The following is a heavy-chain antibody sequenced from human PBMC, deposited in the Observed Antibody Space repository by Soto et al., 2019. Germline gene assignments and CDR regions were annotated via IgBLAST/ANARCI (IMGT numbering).Heavy chain of an antibody. CDR3: ARDGAGLRDARVYYFDY. CDR2: IIPIFGTA. D-gene: IGHD3-16*01. J-gene: IGHJ4*02. CDR1: GGTFSSYA. Sequence: QVQLVQSGAEVKKPGSSVKVSCKASGGTFSSYAISWVRQAPGQGLEWMGGIIPIFGTANYAQKFQGRVTITADESTSTAYMELSSLRSEDTAVYYCARDGAGLRDARVYYFDYWGQGTLVTVSS. V-gene: IGHV1-69*01.